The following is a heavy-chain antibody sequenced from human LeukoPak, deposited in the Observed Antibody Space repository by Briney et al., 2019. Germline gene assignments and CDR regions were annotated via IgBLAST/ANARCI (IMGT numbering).Heavy chain of an antibody. V-gene: IGHV4-34*01. Sequence: SETLSLTCAVYGGSFSGYYWSWIRQPPGKGLEWIGEINHSGSTNYNPSLKSRVTISVDTSKNQFSLKLSSVTAADTAVYYCARSTGYCSSTSCYTGSFDYWGQGTLVTVSS. CDR3: ARSTGYCSSTSCYTGSFDY. CDR2: INHSGST. J-gene: IGHJ4*02. CDR1: GGSFSGYY. D-gene: IGHD2-2*02.